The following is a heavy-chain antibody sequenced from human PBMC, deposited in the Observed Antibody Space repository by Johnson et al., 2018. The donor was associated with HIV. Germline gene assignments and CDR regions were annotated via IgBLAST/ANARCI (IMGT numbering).Heavy chain of an antibody. D-gene: IGHD3-9*01. Sequence: VQLVESGGGLVKPGGSLRLSCAASGFTFSDYYMSWIRQAPGKGLEWVSVIYSGGSTYYADSVKGRFTISRDNSKNTLYLQMNNLGADDTAVYYCARDWEEHGAFDIWGQGTMVTVSS. CDR3: ARDWEEHGAFDI. CDR2: IYSGGST. CDR1: GFTFSDYY. J-gene: IGHJ3*02. V-gene: IGHV3-66*02.